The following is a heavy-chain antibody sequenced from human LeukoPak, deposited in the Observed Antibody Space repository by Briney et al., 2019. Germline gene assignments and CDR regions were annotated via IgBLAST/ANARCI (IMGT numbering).Heavy chain of an antibody. CDR3: ARAHITAPHFDY. CDR1: GGSFSGYY. Sequence: SETLSLTCAVYGGSFSGYYWSWIRQPPGKGLEWIGEINHSGSTNYNPSLESRVTISIDTSKNQFSLKLSSVTDADTAVYYCARAHITAPHFDYWGQGTLVTVSS. CDR2: INHSGST. V-gene: IGHV4-34*01. D-gene: IGHD3-3*01. J-gene: IGHJ4*02.